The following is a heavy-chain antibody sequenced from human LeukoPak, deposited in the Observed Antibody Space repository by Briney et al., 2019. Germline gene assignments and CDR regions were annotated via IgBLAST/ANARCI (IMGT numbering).Heavy chain of an antibody. D-gene: IGHD3-9*01. CDR1: GYSFTSYW. CDR3: ARPSETGYYRGAFDI. CDR2: IYPGDSDT. Sequence: GESLKISCKGSGYSFTSYWIGWVRQMPGKGLEWMGIIYPGDSDTRYSPSFQGQVTISADKSISTAYLQWGSLKASDTAMYYCARPSETGYYRGAFDIWGQGTMVTVSS. V-gene: IGHV5-51*01. J-gene: IGHJ3*02.